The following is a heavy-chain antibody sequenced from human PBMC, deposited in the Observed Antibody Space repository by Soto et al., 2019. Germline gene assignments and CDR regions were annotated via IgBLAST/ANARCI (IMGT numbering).Heavy chain of an antibody. CDR3: AAAFGYPSSGYPGYRWFDP. CDR1: GYTFTSYA. CDR2: INAGNGNT. V-gene: IGHV1-3*01. Sequence: ASVEVSCKASGYTFTSYAMHWVRQAPGQRLEWMGWINAGNGNTKYSQKFQGRVTITRDTSASTAYMELSSLRSEDTAVYYCAAAFGYPSSGYPGYRWFDPLRQVTLVVVSS. D-gene: IGHD3-22*01. J-gene: IGHJ5*02.